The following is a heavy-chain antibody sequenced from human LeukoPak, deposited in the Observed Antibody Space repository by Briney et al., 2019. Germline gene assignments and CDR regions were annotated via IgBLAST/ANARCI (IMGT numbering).Heavy chain of an antibody. CDR2: IYSGGTT. D-gene: IGHD3-22*01. Sequence: GGSLRLSCAASGFAVSSNYMSWVRQAPGKGLEWVSVIYSGGTTYYADSVKGRFTISRDNSKNTLYLQMNSLRVEDTAVYYCARKEVAYYDNVWGQGTLVTVSS. V-gene: IGHV3-66*01. CDR1: GFAVSSNY. J-gene: IGHJ4*02. CDR3: ARKEVAYYDNV.